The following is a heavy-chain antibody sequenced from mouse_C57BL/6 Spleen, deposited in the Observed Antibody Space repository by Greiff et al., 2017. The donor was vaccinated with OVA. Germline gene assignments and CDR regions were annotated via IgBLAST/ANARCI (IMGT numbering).Heavy chain of an antibody. J-gene: IGHJ1*03. CDR2: IYPGDGDT. CDR3: ANLFITTVVATPDWYFDV. Sequence: VQLQQSGPELVKPGASVKISCKASGYAFSSSWMNWVKQRPGKGLEWIGRIYPGDGDTNYNGKFKGKATLTADKSSSTAYMQLSSLTSEDSAVYFCANLFITTVVATPDWYFDVWGTGTTVTVSS. CDR1: GYAFSSSW. D-gene: IGHD1-1*01. V-gene: IGHV1-82*01.